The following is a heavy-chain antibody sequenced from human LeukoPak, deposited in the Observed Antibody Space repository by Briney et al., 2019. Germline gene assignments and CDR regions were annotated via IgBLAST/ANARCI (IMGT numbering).Heavy chain of an antibody. V-gene: IGHV3-74*01. J-gene: IGHJ4*02. CDR2: INTDWTIT. Sequence: GGSLRLSCAASGFTFSRYGMLWVRQAPGKGLESVSRINTDWTITTYADSVKGRFTVSRDNSNNTMFLQMKSVREEDTAVYYCATNQWLAPPPDSWGQGTGVPVS. CDR3: ATNQWLAPPPDS. D-gene: IGHD6-19*01. CDR1: GFTFSRYG.